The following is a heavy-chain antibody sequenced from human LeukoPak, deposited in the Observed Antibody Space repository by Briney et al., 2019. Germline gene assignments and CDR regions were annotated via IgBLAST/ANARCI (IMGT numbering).Heavy chain of an antibody. J-gene: IGHJ4*02. Sequence: SETLSLTCTVSGGSISSYYWSWIRQPAGKGLEWIGRIYTSGSTNYNPSLKSRVTMSVDTSKNQFSLKLSSVTAADTAVYYCARENPYYYDSSGYYPEDWGQGTLVTVSS. CDR1: GGSISSYY. D-gene: IGHD3-22*01. CDR3: ARENPYYYDSSGYYPED. CDR2: IYTSGST. V-gene: IGHV4-4*07.